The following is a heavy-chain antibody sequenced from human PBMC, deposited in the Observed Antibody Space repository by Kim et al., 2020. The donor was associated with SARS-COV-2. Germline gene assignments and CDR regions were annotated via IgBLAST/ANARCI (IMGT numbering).Heavy chain of an antibody. J-gene: IGHJ6*02. Sequence: GGSLSLSCAASVFTFRSYSMNWVRPAPGKGLEWVSYISSSSSTIYYAASVKGRFTISRDNAKNSLYLQMNSLRDEDTAVYYCARDDSLRYFDWLYYYYGMDVWGQGTTVTVSS. V-gene: IGHV3-48*02. CDR1: VFTFRSYS. CDR3: ARDDSLRYFDWLYYYYGMDV. CDR2: ISSSSSTI. D-gene: IGHD3-9*01.